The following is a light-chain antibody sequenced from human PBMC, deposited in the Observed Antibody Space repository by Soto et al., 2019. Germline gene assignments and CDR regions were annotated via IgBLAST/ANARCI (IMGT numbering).Light chain of an antibody. CDR3: QQYGSSPWT. J-gene: IGKJ1*01. CDR1: QSVSSSY. Sequence: EIVLTQSPGTLSLSPGERATLSCRASQSVSSSYLAWYQQKPGQAPMLLIYGASNRATGIPDRFSGSGSGTDFTLTISRLEPEDFAVYYCQQYGSSPWTFGQGTKVEI. CDR2: GAS. V-gene: IGKV3-20*01.